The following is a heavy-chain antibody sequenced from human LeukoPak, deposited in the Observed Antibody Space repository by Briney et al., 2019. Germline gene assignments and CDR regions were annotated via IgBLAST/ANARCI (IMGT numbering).Heavy chain of an antibody. CDR1: GFTFSTYP. J-gene: IGHJ4*02. CDR2: ISSDGYST. D-gene: IGHD3-9*01. CDR3: VKRTTDYYYYDY. Sequence: AGGSLRLSCSASGFTFSTYPMHWVRQAPGRGVEYVSSISSDGYSTYYADSVKGRFTISRDNSKNTLYLQTSSLRAEDTAVYYCVKRTTDYYYYDYWGRGTLVTVSS. V-gene: IGHV3-64D*06.